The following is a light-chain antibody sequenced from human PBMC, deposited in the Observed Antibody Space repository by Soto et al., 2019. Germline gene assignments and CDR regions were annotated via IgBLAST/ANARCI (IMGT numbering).Light chain of an antibody. V-gene: IGLV2-8*01. J-gene: IGLJ2*01. CDR3: SSYAGSNNLV. Sequence: QSALTQPPSASGSPGQSVTISCTGTSSDVGGYNYVSWYQQHPRKAPKLMIYEVSKRPSGVPDRFSGSKSGNTASLTVSGLQDEDEADYYRSSYAGSNNLVFGGGTKLTVL. CDR2: EVS. CDR1: SSDVGGYNY.